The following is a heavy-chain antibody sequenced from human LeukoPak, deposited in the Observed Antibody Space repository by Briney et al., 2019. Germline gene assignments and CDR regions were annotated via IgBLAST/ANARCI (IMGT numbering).Heavy chain of an antibody. Sequence: ASVKVSCKTSGYTFTSYGISWVRQAPGQGLEWMGWISAYNGNTNYAQKLQGRVTMTTDTSTSAAYMELRSLRSDDTAVYYCARDRAGTKSDYWGQGTLVTVSS. CDR1: GYTFTSYG. V-gene: IGHV1-18*01. CDR3: ARDRAGTKSDY. D-gene: IGHD1-7*01. J-gene: IGHJ4*02. CDR2: ISAYNGNT.